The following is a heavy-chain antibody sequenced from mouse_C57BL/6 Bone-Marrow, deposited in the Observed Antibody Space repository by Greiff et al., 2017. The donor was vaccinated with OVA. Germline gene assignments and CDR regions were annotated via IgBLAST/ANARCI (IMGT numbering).Heavy chain of an antibody. CDR1: GFTFSSYG. CDR2: ISSGGSYT. J-gene: IGHJ3*01. CDR3: AIYDYDGGFAY. Sequence: EVQLVESGGDLVKPGGSLKLSCAASGFTFSSYGMSWVRQTPDKRLEWVATISSGGSYTYYPDSVKGRFTISRDNAKNTLYLQMSSLKSEDTAMYYCAIYDYDGGFAYWGQGTLVTVSA. V-gene: IGHV5-6*01. D-gene: IGHD2-4*01.